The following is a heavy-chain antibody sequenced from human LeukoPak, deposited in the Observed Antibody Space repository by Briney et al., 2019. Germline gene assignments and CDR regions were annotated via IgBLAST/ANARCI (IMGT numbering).Heavy chain of an antibody. D-gene: IGHD6-19*01. J-gene: IGHJ5*02. CDR2: IYHSGST. V-gene: IGHV4-38-2*01. Sequence: PSETLSLTCAVSGYSISSGYYWGWIRQPPGKGLEWTGSIYHSGSTYYNPSLKSRVTISVDTSKNQFSLKLSSVTAADTAVYYCARLIAVAGTGDYFNWFDPWGQGTLVTVSS. CDR1: GYSISSGYY. CDR3: ARLIAVAGTGDYFNWFDP.